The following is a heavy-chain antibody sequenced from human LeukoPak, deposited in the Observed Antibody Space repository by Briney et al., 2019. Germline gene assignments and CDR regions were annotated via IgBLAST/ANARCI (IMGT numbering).Heavy chain of an antibody. CDR3: AKDCNGGNCYIDY. V-gene: IGHV3-23*01. D-gene: IGHD2-15*01. CDR1: GFTFTNYA. Sequence: GGSLRLSCAASGFTFTNYAMSWVRQAPGKGLEWVSDMSGRGVSTYYADSVKGRFTISSDNSKNTLYLQMNSLRAEDTAIYYCAKDCNGGNCYIDYWGQGTLVTVAS. J-gene: IGHJ4*02. CDR2: MSGRGVST.